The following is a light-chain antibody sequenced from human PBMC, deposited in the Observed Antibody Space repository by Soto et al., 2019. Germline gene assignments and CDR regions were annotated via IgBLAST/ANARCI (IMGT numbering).Light chain of an antibody. V-gene: IGLV1-44*01. Sequence: QPVLSQPPSASGTPGQRVTISCSGSSSNIGRNTVNWYQQLPGTAPKLLIHSNNHRPSGVPDRFSGSKSGTSASLAISGLQSDDEADYYCATWDGSLSGWVFGGGTKLTVL. J-gene: IGLJ3*02. CDR3: ATWDGSLSGWV. CDR1: SSNIGRNT. CDR2: SNN.